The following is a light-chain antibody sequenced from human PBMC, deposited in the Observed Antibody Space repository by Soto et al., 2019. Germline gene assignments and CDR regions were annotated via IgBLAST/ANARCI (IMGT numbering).Light chain of an antibody. J-gene: IGKJ4*01. CDR2: WAS. Sequence: DIVMTQCPDSLAVSLGERATINCKSSQSLLSTSNNKNYLSWYQQKPGQPPKLLIYWASAREYGVPDRFSGSGSGAAFTLTISSLQAEDVAVYYCHQYYNAPLTFGGGTKVEIK. V-gene: IGKV4-1*01. CDR3: HQYYNAPLT. CDR1: QSLLSTSNNKNY.